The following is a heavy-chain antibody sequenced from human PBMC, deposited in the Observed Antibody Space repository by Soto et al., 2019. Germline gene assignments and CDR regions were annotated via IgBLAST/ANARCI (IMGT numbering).Heavy chain of an antibody. V-gene: IGHV3-30-3*01. CDR2: ISYDGSNK. D-gene: IGHD3-16*02. CDR1: GFTFSSYA. CDR3: ARESYSYDYVWGSYRPDAFDI. Sequence: ESGGGVVQPGRSLRLSCAASGFTFSSYAMHWVRQAPGKGLEWVAVISYDGSNKYYADSVKGRFTISRDNSKNTLYLQMNSLRAEDTAVYYCARESYSYDYVWGSYRPDAFDIWGQGTMVTVSS. J-gene: IGHJ3*02.